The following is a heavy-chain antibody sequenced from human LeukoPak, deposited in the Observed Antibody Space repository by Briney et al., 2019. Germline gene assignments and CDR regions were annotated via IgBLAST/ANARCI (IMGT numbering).Heavy chain of an antibody. Sequence: PGGSLRLSCAASGFTFSSYWMSWVRQAPGKGLEWVANIKEDGSQEYYVDSVRGRFTISRDNARNSVYLQMNRLRAEDTAVYYCAKGGAPFAESAYWGQGTLVTVSS. J-gene: IGHJ4*02. CDR1: GFTFSSYW. V-gene: IGHV3-7*01. CDR2: IKEDGSQE. D-gene: IGHD3-10*01. CDR3: AKGGAPFAESAY.